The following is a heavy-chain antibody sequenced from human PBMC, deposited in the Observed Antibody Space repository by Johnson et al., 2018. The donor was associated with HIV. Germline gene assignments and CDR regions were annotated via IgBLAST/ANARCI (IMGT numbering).Heavy chain of an antibody. J-gene: IGHJ3*02. CDR3: ARLPSGYSRDDLDI. D-gene: IGHD5-18*01. CDR2: ISDDGSNI. Sequence: QVQLVESGGGLVKPGGSLRLSCAASGFRFSNYALHWVRQTPGKGLEWVALISDDGSNIYYADSVKGRFTISRDHSKNTLYLQMNSLRAEDTAVYYCARLPSGYSRDDLDIWGQGTMVTVS. V-gene: IGHV3-30-3*01. CDR1: GFRFSNYA.